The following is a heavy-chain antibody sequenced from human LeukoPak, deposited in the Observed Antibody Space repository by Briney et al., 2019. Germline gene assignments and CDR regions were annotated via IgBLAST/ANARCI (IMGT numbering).Heavy chain of an antibody. D-gene: IGHD3-16*02. Sequence: GGSLRLSCAASGFTFTSYAMSWVRQAPGKGLEWVSAISNSGGSTYYADSVKGRFTISRDNSKNTLYLQMNSLRAEDTAVYYCAKDLSSLGDLSFDYWGQGTLVTVSS. CDR2: ISNSGGST. CDR1: GFTFTSYA. J-gene: IGHJ4*02. V-gene: IGHV3-23*01. CDR3: AKDLSSLGDLSFDY.